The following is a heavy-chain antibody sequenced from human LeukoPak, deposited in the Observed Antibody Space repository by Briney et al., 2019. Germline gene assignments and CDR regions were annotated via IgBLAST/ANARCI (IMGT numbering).Heavy chain of an antibody. CDR3: ARGNGYSTSGYVDY. CDR1: GFTFDDYS. CDR2: ISWNSGSI. V-gene: IGHV3-9*03. D-gene: IGHD6-13*01. Sequence: GRSLRLSCAASGFTFDDYSMHWVRHAPGKGLEWVSGISWNSGSIVYADSVKGRFTISRDRTKNSLYLQMNSLRAEDMALYYCARGNGYSTSGYVDYWGQGTLVTVSS. J-gene: IGHJ4*02.